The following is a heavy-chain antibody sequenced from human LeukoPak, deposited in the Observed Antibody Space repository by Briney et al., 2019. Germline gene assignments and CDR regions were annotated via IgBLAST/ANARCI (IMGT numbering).Heavy chain of an antibody. J-gene: IGHJ6*03. CDR1: GGSISSSSYY. D-gene: IGHD3-10*02. V-gene: IGHV4-39*01. Sequence: SETLSLTCTVSGGSISSSSYYWGWIRQPLGKGLEWIGSIYYSGSTYYNPSLKSRVTISVDTSKNQFSLKLSSVTAADTAVYYCASCSRHYYYMDVWGKGTTVTVSS. CDR3: ASCSRHYYYMDV. CDR2: IYYSGST.